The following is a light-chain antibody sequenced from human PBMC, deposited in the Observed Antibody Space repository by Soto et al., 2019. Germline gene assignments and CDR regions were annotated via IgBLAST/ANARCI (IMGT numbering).Light chain of an antibody. CDR2: EAS. J-gene: IGKJ1*01. V-gene: IGKV3-20*01. Sequence: IVMTQSPATLSVSPGKRATLSCRAGRSGARKLFACQQKPGQTPRLLIHEASTRATGIPARFSGSGSGTDFTLTISRLEPEDFAVYYCQQYGSSPQTFGQGTKVDI. CDR3: QQYGSSPQT. CDR1: RSGARK.